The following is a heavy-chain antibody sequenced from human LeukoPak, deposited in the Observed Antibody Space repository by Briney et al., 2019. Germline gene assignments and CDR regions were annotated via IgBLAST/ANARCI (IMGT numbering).Heavy chain of an antibody. CDR2: IYTSGST. Sequence: SETLSLTCTVSGGSISSYYWSWIRQPAGKGLEWIGRIYTSGSTNYNPSLKSRVTMSVDTSKNQFSLKLSSVTAADTAVYYCARGFITAAYDAFDIWGQGTMVTVSS. CDR3: ARGFITAAYDAFDI. J-gene: IGHJ3*02. D-gene: IGHD6-13*01. CDR1: GGSISSYY. V-gene: IGHV4-4*07.